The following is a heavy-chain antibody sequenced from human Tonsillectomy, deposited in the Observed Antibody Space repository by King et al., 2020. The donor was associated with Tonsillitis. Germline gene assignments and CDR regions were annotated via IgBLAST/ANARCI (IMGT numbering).Heavy chain of an antibody. CDR2: VSGSGGST. D-gene: IGHD4-11*01. CDR3: AKALMTTVTSLNSAAIDH. V-gene: IGHV3-23*04. CDR1: GFTFSNYA. J-gene: IGHJ4*02. Sequence: QLVQSGGGSVQPGGSLRLSCAASGFTFSNYAMNWVRQAPGKGLEWVSGVSGSGGSTYYADSVKGRFTVSRDNSKNTLFLQMNSPRAEDTAVYYCAKALMTTVTSLNSAAIDHWGQGTLVTVSS.